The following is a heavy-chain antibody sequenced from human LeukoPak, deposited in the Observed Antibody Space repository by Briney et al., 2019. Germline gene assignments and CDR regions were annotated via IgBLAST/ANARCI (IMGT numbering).Heavy chain of an antibody. Sequence: GGSLRLSCAASGFTFNIYEFNWVRQAPGKGLEWVSYISTSDSTIYYADSVKGRFTISRDNAKNSLYLQMNSLRLEDTAIYYCARGDWWATTIVDLWGQGTLVTVSS. CDR2: ISTSDSTI. J-gene: IGHJ5*02. CDR3: ARGDWWATTIVDL. CDR1: GFTFNIYE. V-gene: IGHV3-48*03. D-gene: IGHD1-26*01.